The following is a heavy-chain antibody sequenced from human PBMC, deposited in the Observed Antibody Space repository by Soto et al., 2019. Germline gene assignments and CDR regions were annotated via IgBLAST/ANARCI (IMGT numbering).Heavy chain of an antibody. CDR1: GYTFTGYY. CDR2: INPNSGGT. Sequence: QVQLVQSGAEVKKPGASVKVSCKASGYTFTGYYMHWVRQAPGQGLEWMGWINPNSGGTNYAQKFQGGVTMTRDTSISTAYMELGRLRSDDRAVYYCAREAHYYGSGKEGMDVWGQGTTVTVSS. V-gene: IGHV1-2*02. D-gene: IGHD3-10*01. J-gene: IGHJ6*02. CDR3: AREAHYYGSGKEGMDV.